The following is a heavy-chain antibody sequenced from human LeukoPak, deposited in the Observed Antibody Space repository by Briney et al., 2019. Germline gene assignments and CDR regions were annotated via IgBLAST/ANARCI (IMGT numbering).Heavy chain of an antibody. CDR1: GFTFSSYA. CDR2: VSSNGAKT. J-gene: IGHJ4*02. D-gene: IGHD5-24*01. CDR3: ARSRDGYKRFDS. V-gene: IGHV3-23*01. Sequence: GGSLRLSCAASGFTFSSYAITWVRQAPGKGLEWVSAVSSNGAKTYYADSVKGRFTISRDNYKNMVFLQMNSLRAEDTAVYFCARSRDGYKRFDSWGQGTLVTVSS.